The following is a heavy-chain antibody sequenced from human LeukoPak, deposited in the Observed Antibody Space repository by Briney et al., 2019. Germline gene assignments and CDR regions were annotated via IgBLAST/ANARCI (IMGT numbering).Heavy chain of an antibody. V-gene: IGHV3-66*02. CDR3: ARVQVLGDWFDP. CDR1: GFTVSSNY. D-gene: IGHD2-8*01. J-gene: IGHJ5*02. CDR2: IYSGGST. Sequence: GGLRLSCAASGFTVSSNYMSWGRQAPGKGVGWFSVIYSGGSTYYADLEKGRFTISRDNSKNTLYLQMNSLRAEDTAVYYCARVQVLGDWFDPWGQGTLVTVSS.